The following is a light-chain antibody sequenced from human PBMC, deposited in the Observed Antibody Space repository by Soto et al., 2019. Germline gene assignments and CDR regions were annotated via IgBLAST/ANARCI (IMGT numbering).Light chain of an antibody. CDR1: QSVDIN. J-gene: IGKJ1*01. CDR3: QQYGSSPWT. CDR2: GAS. V-gene: IGKV3-20*01. Sequence: EIVLTHSPATLSGSPGERVTLSCRASQSVDINLAWYQQKPGQAPRLLIYGASTRATDMPGRFSGRGSGTDFTLTISRLEPEDFAVHYCQQYGSSPWTFGHGTKVDI.